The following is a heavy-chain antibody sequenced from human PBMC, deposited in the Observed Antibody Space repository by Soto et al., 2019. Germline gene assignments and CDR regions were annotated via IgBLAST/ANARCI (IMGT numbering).Heavy chain of an antibody. D-gene: IGHD1-1*01. CDR3: ARDEGLEATGAFDI. V-gene: IGHV4-31*03. CDR1: GGSFSSGGYY. CDR2: IYYSGST. Sequence: PSETLSLTCTVSGGSFSSGGYYWSWIRQHPGKGLEWIGYIYYSGSTYYNPSLKSRVTISVDTSKNQFSLKLSSVTAADTAVYYCARDEGLEATGAFDIWGQGTMVTVSS. J-gene: IGHJ3*02.